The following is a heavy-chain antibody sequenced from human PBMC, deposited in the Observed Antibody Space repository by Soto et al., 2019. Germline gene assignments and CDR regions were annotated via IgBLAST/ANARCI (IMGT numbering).Heavy chain of an antibody. D-gene: IGHD6-13*01. CDR1: GYTFTSYA. Sequence: ASVKVSCKASGYTFTSYAMHWVRQAPGQRLEWMGWINAGNGNTKYSQKFQGRVTITRDTSASTAYVELSSLRSEDTAVYYCARGPPPYSSSWYQDYWGQGTLVTVSS. CDR2: INAGNGNT. J-gene: IGHJ4*02. CDR3: ARGPPPYSSSWYQDY. V-gene: IGHV1-3*01.